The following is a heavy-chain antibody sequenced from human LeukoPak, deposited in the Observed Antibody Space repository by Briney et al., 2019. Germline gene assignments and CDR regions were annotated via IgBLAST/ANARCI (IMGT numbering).Heavy chain of an antibody. CDR3: ARGRYCSSTSCGWFDP. CDR2: IYYSGST. CDR1: GGSISSGGYY. Sequence: SQTLSLTCTVSGGSISSGGYYWSWIRQHPGKGLEWIGYIYYSGSTYYNPSLKSRVTISVDTSKNQFSLKLSSVTAADTAVYYCARGRYCSSTSCGWFDPWGQGTLVTVSS. J-gene: IGHJ5*02. V-gene: IGHV4-31*03. D-gene: IGHD2-2*01.